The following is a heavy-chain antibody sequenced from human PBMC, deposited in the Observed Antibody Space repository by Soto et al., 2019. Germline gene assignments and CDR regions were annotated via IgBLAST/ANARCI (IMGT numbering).Heavy chain of an antibody. J-gene: IGHJ4*02. Sequence: GGSLRLSCAASGFSFSSYTMVWVRQPPGKGLEWVSSIGNRGSHIYFADSVKGRFTISRDNAKDSLYLHMNSLRDEDTAVYYCARIWGSGNYYYFDYWGQGTLVTVSS. CDR3: ARIWGSGNYYYFDY. D-gene: IGHD3-10*01. CDR2: IGNRGSHI. V-gene: IGHV3-21*01. CDR1: GFSFSSYT.